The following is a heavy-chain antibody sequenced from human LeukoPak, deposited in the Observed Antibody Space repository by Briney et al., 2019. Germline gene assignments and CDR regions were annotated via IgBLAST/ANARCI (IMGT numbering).Heavy chain of an antibody. CDR3: ARGHPCSSTSCYVTGAFDF. J-gene: IGHJ3*01. Sequence: PGGSLRLSCAASGFSFSIYSKNWVRQAPGKGLEWVSSVSSSSTSIYYADSLKGRFTISRDNAKNSLFLQVNSLRDQDTAVYYCARGHPCSSTSCYVTGAFDFWGQGTMVTVSS. CDR1: GFSFSIYS. V-gene: IGHV3-21*01. D-gene: IGHD2-2*01. CDR2: VSSSSTSI.